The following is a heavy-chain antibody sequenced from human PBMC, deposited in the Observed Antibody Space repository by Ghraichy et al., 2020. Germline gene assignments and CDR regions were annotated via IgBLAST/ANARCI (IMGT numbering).Heavy chain of an antibody. CDR1: GFTFSGYA. CDR3: AKGLGGVTRSVDH. V-gene: IGHV3-23*01. J-gene: IGHJ4*02. Sequence: GESLNISCAASGFTFSGYAMYWVRQAPGKGLEWVSSISGSASSTYYADSVKDRFTISRDTSKSTLYLQMNSLRAEDTAVYYCAKGLGGVTRSVDHWGQGTLVTVSS. CDR2: ISGSASST. D-gene: IGHD3-16*01.